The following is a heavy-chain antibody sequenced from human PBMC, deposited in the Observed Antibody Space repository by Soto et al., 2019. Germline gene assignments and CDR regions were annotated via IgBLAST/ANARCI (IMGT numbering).Heavy chain of an antibody. V-gene: IGHV4-39*01. D-gene: IGHD1-26*01. CDR3: ARHGSGEGYYYYYMDV. Sequence: SETLSLTCTVSGGSISSSSYYWGWIRQPPGKGLEWIGGIYYSGSTYYNPSLKSRVTISVDTSKNQFSLKLSSVTAADTAVYYCARHGSGEGYYYYYMDVWGKGTTVTVSS. CDR2: IYYSGST. J-gene: IGHJ6*03. CDR1: GGSISSSSYY.